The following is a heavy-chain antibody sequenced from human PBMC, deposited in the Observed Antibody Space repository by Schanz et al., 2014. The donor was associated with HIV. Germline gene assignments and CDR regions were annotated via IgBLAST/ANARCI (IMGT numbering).Heavy chain of an antibody. V-gene: IGHV1-18*01. CDR1: GYTFTSYD. CDR2: ISAYNGKT. J-gene: IGHJ6*02. CDR3: ARGARYGMDV. Sequence: QVQLVQSGAEVTKPGASVKVSCTASGYTFTSYDINWVRQATGQGLEWMGWISAYNGKTNYARKVQGRVTMTTDTSTTTAYMELRSLRSDDTAVYYCARGARYGMDVWGQGTTVTVSS.